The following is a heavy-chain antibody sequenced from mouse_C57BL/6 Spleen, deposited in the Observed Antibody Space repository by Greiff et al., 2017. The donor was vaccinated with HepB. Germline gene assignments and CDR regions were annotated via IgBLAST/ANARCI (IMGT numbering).Heavy chain of an antibody. CDR1: GFTFSSYG. J-gene: IGHJ1*03. Sequence: EVQVVESGGDLVKPGGSLKLSCAASGFTFSSYGMSWVRQTPDKRLEWVATISSGGSYTYYPDSVKGRFTISRDNAKNTLYLQMSSLKSEDTAMYYCARLYGSSYGYFDVWGTGTTVTVSS. V-gene: IGHV5-6*01. CDR3: ARLYGSSYGYFDV. D-gene: IGHD1-1*01. CDR2: ISSGGSYT.